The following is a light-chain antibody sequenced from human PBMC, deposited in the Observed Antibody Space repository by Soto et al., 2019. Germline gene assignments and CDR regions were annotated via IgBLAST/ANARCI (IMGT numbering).Light chain of an antibody. CDR3: QQRSNWPA. Sequence: EIALTQSPATLSLSPGESATLSCRASQSVNSNLAWYQQKTGQAPRLLIYDASRRATGIPARFSGTGSGTDFTLTISSLEPEDFAVYYCQQRSNWPAFGGGTKVEIK. CDR1: QSVNSN. CDR2: DAS. J-gene: IGKJ4*01. V-gene: IGKV3-11*01.